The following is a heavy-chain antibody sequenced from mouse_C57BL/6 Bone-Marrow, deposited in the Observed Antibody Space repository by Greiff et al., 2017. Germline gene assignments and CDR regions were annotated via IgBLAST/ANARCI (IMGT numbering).Heavy chain of an antibody. V-gene: IGHV1-81*01. CDR1: GYTFTSYG. CDR2: IYPRSGNT. J-gene: IGHJ2*01. D-gene: IGHD1-1*01. CDR3: ARGTTVVAYYFDY. Sequence: QVQLQQSGAELARPGASVKLSCKASGYTFTSYGISWVKQRPGQGLEWIGEIYPRSGNTYYNEKFKGKAKLTADKSSSTAYMELRSLTAEDSAVYFCARGTTVVAYYFDYWGQGTTLTVSS.